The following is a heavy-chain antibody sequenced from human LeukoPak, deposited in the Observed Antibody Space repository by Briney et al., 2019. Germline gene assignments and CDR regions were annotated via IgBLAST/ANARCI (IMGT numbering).Heavy chain of an antibody. CDR3: ARQSGSYRPMDY. Sequence: SETLSLTCAVYGGSFSGYYWSWIRQPPGKGLEWIGEINHSGSTNYNPSLKSRVTISVDTSKNQFSLKLSSVTAADTAVYYCARQSGSYRPMDYWGQGTLVTVSS. J-gene: IGHJ4*02. CDR2: INHSGST. V-gene: IGHV4-34*01. D-gene: IGHD1-26*01. CDR1: GGSFSGYY.